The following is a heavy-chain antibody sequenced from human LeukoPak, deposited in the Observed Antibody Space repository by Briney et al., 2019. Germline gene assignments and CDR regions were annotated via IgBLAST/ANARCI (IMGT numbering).Heavy chain of an antibody. CDR1: GYTFTSYG. D-gene: IGHD2-2*01. Sequence: ASVKVSCKASGYTFTSYGISWVRQAPVQGLEWMGWISAYNGNTNYAQKLQGRVTMTTDTSTSTAYMELRSLRSDDTAVYYCARDSKEYCSSTSCYGYNWFDPWGQGTLVTVSS. CDR2: ISAYNGNT. CDR3: ARDSKEYCSSTSCYGYNWFDP. V-gene: IGHV1-18*04. J-gene: IGHJ5*02.